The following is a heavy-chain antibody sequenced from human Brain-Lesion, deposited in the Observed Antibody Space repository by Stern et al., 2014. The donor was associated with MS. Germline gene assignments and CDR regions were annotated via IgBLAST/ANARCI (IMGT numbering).Heavy chain of an antibody. V-gene: IGHV1-2*04. Sequence: VQLVESGAEVKKPGASAKVSCKASGYTFTGYYMHWVRQAPGQGLEWMGWINPKSGGPNYGQKFQGWVTMTRDTSSNTAYMELSRLRSDDTAVYYCATYYYDSTGYNDFWGQGTLVTVSS. CDR1: GYTFTGYY. J-gene: IGHJ4*02. D-gene: IGHD3-22*01. CDR3: ATYYYDSTGYNDF. CDR2: INPKSGGP.